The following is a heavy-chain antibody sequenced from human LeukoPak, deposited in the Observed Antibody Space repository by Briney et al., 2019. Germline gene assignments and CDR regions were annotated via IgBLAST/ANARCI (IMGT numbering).Heavy chain of an antibody. Sequence: SETLSLTCTFSGGSISSGSYYWGWIRQPPGKGLEWLGTVFYSGTTCYNPSLKSRVTISVDTSKNQFSLGLSSVTAADTAVYYCARLDSGDYFFDYWGQGTLVIVSS. D-gene: IGHD4-17*01. J-gene: IGHJ4*02. CDR3: ARLDSGDYFFDY. CDR2: VFYSGTT. V-gene: IGHV4-39*01. CDR1: GGSISSGSYY.